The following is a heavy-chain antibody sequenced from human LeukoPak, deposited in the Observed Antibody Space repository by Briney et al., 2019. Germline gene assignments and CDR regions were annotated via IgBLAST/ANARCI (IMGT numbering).Heavy chain of an antibody. CDR2: ISGSGGST. Sequence: QPGGSLRLSCAASGFTFSSYAMSWVRQAPGKGLEWVSAISGSGGSTYYADSVKGRFTISRDNSKNTLYLQMNSLRAEDTAVYYCAKDLLSLYSSGWYGSVDYWGQGTLVTVSS. CDR3: AKDLLSLYSSGWYGSVDY. D-gene: IGHD6-19*01. V-gene: IGHV3-23*01. J-gene: IGHJ4*02. CDR1: GFTFSSYA.